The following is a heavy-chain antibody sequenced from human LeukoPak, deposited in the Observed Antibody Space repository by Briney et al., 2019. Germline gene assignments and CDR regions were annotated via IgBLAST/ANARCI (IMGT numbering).Heavy chain of an antibody. D-gene: IGHD1-14*01. J-gene: IGHJ4*02. CDR1: EYTLTGYY. Sequence: ASVKVSCRASEYTLTGYYMFWVRQAPGQGLEWMGWINSNSGVTKYSQKFQGRVTMTRDTSISTAYMELSRLKSDDTAVYYCARGQLTDDLDYWGQGTLVTVSS. V-gene: IGHV1-2*02. CDR2: INSNSGVT. CDR3: ARGQLTDDLDY.